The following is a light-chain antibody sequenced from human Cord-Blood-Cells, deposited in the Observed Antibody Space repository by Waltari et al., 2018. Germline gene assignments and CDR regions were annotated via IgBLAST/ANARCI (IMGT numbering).Light chain of an antibody. CDR2: GAA. CDR1: QSVSSN. CDR3: QQYNNWPYS. V-gene: IGKV3-15*01. J-gene: IGKJ2*03. Sequence: EIVMTQSPATLSVSPGERATLPCRASQSVSSNLAWYQQKPGQAPRPLIYGAATRATGIPARFRGSGSGTECTLTISSLQSEDFAVYYCQQYNNWPYSFGQGTKLEIK.